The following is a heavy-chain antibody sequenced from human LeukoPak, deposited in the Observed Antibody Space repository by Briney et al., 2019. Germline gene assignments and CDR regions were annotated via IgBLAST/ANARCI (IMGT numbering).Heavy chain of an antibody. Sequence: PGGSLRLSCAASGFTFDDYAMHWVRQAPGKGLEWVSGISWNSGSIGYADSVKGRFTISRDNAKNSLYLQMNSLRAEDTALYYCAKVPYSSGWYLASDIWGQGTMVTVSS. D-gene: IGHD6-19*01. CDR2: ISWNSGSI. J-gene: IGHJ3*02. CDR3: AKVPYSSGWYLASDI. CDR1: GFTFDDYA. V-gene: IGHV3-9*01.